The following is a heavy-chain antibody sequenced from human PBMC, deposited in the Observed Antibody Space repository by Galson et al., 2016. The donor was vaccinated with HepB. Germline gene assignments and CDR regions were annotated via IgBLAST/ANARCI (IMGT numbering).Heavy chain of an antibody. V-gene: IGHV1-18*01. CDR1: GYPFSSYG. Sequence: SVKVSCKASGYPFSSYGISWVRQAPGQGLEWLGWIGGYNGNTNYAQKVQDRVTMTTDTPTSTAHMELRGLRSDDTAVYYCARNSSMSNQYSMDVWGQGTTVTVSS. CDR2: IGGYNGNT. J-gene: IGHJ6*02. CDR3: ARNSSMSNQYSMDV. D-gene: IGHD2/OR15-2a*01.